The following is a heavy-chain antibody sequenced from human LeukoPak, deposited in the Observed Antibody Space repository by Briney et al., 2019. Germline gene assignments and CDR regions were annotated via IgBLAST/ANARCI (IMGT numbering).Heavy chain of an antibody. CDR1: GGSISSYY. J-gene: IGHJ4*02. Sequence: SETLSLTCNVSGGSISSYYWSWIRQPPGKGLEWIGYIYYSGSTKYNPSLKSRVTISVDTSKNQFSLELSSVTAADTAVYYCAKLGYSGYEIDDWGQGTQVTVSS. V-gene: IGHV4-59*08. CDR2: IYYSGST. D-gene: IGHD5-12*01. CDR3: AKLGYSGYEIDD.